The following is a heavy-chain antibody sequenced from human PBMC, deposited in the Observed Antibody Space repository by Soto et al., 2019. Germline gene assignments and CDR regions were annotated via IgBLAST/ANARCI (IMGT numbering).Heavy chain of an antibody. D-gene: IGHD6-13*01. CDR2: IIPIFGTA. CDR1: GGTFSSYA. V-gene: IGHV1-69*06. Sequence: SVKVSCKASGGTFSSYAISWVRQAPGQGLEWMGGIIPIFGTANYAQKFQGRVTITADKSTSTAYMELSSVTAADTAVYYCAGGAAADYFDYWGQGALVTVSS. CDR3: AGGAAADYFDY. J-gene: IGHJ4*02.